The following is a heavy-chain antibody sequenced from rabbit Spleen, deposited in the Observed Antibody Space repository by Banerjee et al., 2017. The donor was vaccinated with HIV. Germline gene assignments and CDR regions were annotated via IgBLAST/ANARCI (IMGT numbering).Heavy chain of an antibody. CDR1: GVSFSSNSY. D-gene: IGHD8-1*01. J-gene: IGHJ6*01. CDR3: ARDAATSFSSYGMDL. V-gene: IGHV1S40*01. Sequence: QSLEESGGDLVKPGASLTLTCTASGVSFSSNSYMCWVRQAPGKELEWIACIDTGSSGFTYFASWAKGRFTISKISSTTVTLQMTSLTAADTATYFCARDAATSFSSYGMDLWGPGTLVTVS. CDR2: IDTGSSGFT.